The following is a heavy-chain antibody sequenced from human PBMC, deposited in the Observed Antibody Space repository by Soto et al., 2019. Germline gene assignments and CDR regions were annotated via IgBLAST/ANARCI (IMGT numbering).Heavy chain of an antibody. CDR1: GGFITSSSFF. V-gene: IGHV4-39*01. D-gene: IGHD4-4*01. CDR2: ILYTGKT. J-gene: IGHJ5*02. CDR3: ARHGGMTTVSWFDP. Sequence: QLQLQESGPGLVKPSETLSLTCTVSGGFITSSSFFWAWIRQPPGKGLEWIGSILYTGKTYYNPSLESRVTISVDTSKNQFSLKLRSVTAADTTLYYCARHGGMTTVSWFDPWSQGTLVTVSS.